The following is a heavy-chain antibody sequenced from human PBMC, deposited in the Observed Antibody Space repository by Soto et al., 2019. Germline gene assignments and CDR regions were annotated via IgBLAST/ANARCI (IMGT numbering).Heavy chain of an antibody. D-gene: IGHD3-16*01. CDR1: GFTFTSYA. V-gene: IGHV3-23*01. CDR3: AKAWGWFDP. Sequence: VQLLESGGDLVHPGGSLSLSCAASGFTFTSYAMTWVRQAPEKGLEWVSSISASGGTTYYTDSVKGRFTISRDNSKNTLFLQMNSLRAEDTAVYYCAKAWGWFDPWGQGTLVTVSS. CDR2: ISASGGTT. J-gene: IGHJ5*02.